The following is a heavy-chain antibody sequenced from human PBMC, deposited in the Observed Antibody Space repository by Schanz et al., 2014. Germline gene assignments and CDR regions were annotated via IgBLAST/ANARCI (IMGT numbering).Heavy chain of an antibody. V-gene: IGHV1-18*01. CDR1: GYSFTTYG. Sequence: QVQLVQSAPEVKKPGASVKVSCKASGYSFTTYGLNWVRQAPGQGPEWMGWISAFDDKTDYAQNFQGRLIMTTDTSTTTGYMELRNLKTDDTAVYYCARDRVCFVRGPLGVDWGQGTQVIVSS. CDR2: ISAFDDKT. CDR3: ARDRVCFVRGPLGVD. J-gene: IGHJ4*02. D-gene: IGHD3-10*01.